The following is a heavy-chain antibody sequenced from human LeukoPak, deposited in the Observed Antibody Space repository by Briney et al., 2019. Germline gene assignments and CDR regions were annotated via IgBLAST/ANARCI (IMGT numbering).Heavy chain of an antibody. CDR1: GFTFSSYA. J-gene: IGHJ4*02. CDR3: ANTPEGRIAVAGAGVLDH. Sequence: GGSLRFSCTASGFTFSSYAMHWVRQAPGKGLEWVAVISYDGSNKYYADSVKGRFTISRDNSKNTLYLQMNSLRAEDTAVYYCANTPEGRIAVAGAGVLDHWGQGTLVTVSS. V-gene: IGHV3-30*04. CDR2: ISYDGSNK. D-gene: IGHD6-19*01.